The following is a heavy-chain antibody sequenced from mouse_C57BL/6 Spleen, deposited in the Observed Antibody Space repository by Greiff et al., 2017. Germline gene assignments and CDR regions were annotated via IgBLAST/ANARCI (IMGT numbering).Heavy chain of an antibody. Sequence: EVQVVESGGGLVKPGGSLKLSCAASGFTFSSYTMSWVRQTPEKRLEWVATISGGGGNTYYTDSVKGRFTISRDNAKNTLYLQMSSLRSEDTALYYCARPPELGGGAMGDWGQGTSVTVSS. J-gene: IGHJ4*01. D-gene: IGHD4-1*01. CDR2: ISGGGGNT. V-gene: IGHV5-9*01. CDR3: ARPPELGGGAMGD. CDR1: GFTFSSYT.